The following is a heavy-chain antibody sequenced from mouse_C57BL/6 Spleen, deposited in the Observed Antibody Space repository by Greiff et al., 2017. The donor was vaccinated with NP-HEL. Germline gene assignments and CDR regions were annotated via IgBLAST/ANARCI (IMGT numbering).Heavy chain of an antibody. CDR1: GYSFTGYY. CDR3: ARGHPFAY. CDR2: INPSTGGT. J-gene: IGHJ3*01. Sequence: VQLQQSGPELVKPGASVKISCKASGYSFTGYYMNWVKQSPEKSLEWIGEINPSTGGTTYNQKFKAKATLTVDKSSSTAYMQLKSLTSEDSAVYYCARGHPFAYWGQGTLVTVSA. V-gene: IGHV1-42*01. D-gene: IGHD3-1*01.